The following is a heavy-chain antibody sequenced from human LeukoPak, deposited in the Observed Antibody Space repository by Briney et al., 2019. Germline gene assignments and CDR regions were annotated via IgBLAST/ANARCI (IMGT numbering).Heavy chain of an antibody. J-gene: IGHJ5*02. CDR2: IYSGGST. Sequence: GGSLRLSCAASGFTVSSNYMSWVRQAPGKGLEWVSVIYSGGSTYYADSVKGRFTISRDNSKSTLYLQMNSLRAEDTAVYYCAKDRHAPGRYCSSTICFPFDPWGQGTLVTVSS. V-gene: IGHV3-53*01. CDR3: AKDRHAPGRYCSSTICFPFDP. CDR1: GFTVSSNY. D-gene: IGHD2-2*01.